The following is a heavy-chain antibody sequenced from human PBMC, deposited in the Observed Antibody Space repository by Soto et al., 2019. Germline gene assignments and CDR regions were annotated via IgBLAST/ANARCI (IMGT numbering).Heavy chain of an antibody. CDR2: IGESGTPT. J-gene: IGHJ6*02. Sequence: GGSLRLSGAASGFTFSSYAMNWVRQAPGKGLEWVSLIGESGTPTYYADSVKGRFTISRDNSGNTLFLEMYSLRAEDTAVYYCARYIPGVRYYGMDVWGQGTTVTVSS. D-gene: IGHD2-2*01. CDR1: GFTFSSYA. V-gene: IGHV3-23*01. CDR3: ARYIPGVRYYGMDV.